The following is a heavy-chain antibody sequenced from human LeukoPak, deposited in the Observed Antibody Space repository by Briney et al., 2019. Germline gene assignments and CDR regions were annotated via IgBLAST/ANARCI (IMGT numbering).Heavy chain of an antibody. D-gene: IGHD6-19*01. J-gene: IGHJ4*02. CDR1: GFTFSSYS. V-gene: IGHV3-21*04. Sequence: GGSLRLSCAASGFTFSSYSMNWVRQAPGKGLELVSSIRRSSSYIYDAYSVKGRFTISRDNSKNTMYLQMNSLRAEATAVYYCARRSGIAVAGAFDYWGQGTLVTVSS. CDR3: ARRSGIAVAGAFDY. CDR2: IRRSSSYI.